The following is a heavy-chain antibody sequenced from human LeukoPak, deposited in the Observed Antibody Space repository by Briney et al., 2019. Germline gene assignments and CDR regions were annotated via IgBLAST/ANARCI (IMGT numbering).Heavy chain of an antibody. CDR2: IYYSGST. CDR3: ARLPSGTRLDY. V-gene: IGHV4-61*01. D-gene: IGHD3/OR15-3a*01. J-gene: IGHJ4*02. CDR1: GGSVSSGSYY. Sequence: AETLSLTCTVSGGSVSSGSYYWSWIRQPPGKGLEWIVYIYYSGSTNYNPSLKSRVTISVDTSKNQFSLKLSSVTAADTAVYYCARLPSGTRLDYWGQGTLVTVSS.